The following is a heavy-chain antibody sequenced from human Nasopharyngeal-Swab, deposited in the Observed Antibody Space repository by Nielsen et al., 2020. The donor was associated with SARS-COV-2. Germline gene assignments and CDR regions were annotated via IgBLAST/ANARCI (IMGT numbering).Heavy chain of an antibody. J-gene: IGHJ5*02. Sequence: SETLSLTCAVYGGSFSGYYWSWIRQPPGKGLEWIGEINHSGSTNYNPSLKSRVTISVDTSKNQFSLKLSSVTAADTAVYYCARGGHGSSGWRNWFDPWGQGTLVTVSS. CDR3: ARGGHGSSGWRNWFDP. CDR2: INHSGST. CDR1: GGSFSGYY. D-gene: IGHD6-19*01. V-gene: IGHV4-34*01.